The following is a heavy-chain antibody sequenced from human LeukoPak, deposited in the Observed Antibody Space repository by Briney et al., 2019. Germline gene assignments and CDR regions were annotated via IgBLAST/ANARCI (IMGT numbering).Heavy chain of an antibody. Sequence: GGSLRLSCAASGFTFSDYYMSWLRQAPGKGLEWVSYISSSGSTIYYADSVKGRFTISRDNAKNSLYLQMNSLRAEDTAVYYCVGGYRYYYMDVWGKGTTVTVSS. J-gene: IGHJ6*03. D-gene: IGHD5-18*01. CDR2: ISSSGSTI. CDR1: GFTFSDYY. V-gene: IGHV3-11*01. CDR3: VGGYRYYYMDV.